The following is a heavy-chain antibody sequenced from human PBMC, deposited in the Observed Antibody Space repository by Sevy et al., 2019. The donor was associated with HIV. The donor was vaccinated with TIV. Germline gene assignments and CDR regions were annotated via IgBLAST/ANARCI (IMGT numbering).Heavy chain of an antibody. Sequence: GGSLRLSCAASGFTVSTSYMTWVRQPPGKGLEWVSAIYTGGSTYYADSVRGRFTISSHYSKNTLYLQMNNLRDDDPAVYYCARGRGVFGAVAINWFDPWGQGALVTVSS. D-gene: IGHD3-3*01. J-gene: IGHJ5*02. CDR3: ARGRGVFGAVAINWFDP. V-gene: IGHV3-53*01. CDR1: GFTVSTSY. CDR2: IYTGGST.